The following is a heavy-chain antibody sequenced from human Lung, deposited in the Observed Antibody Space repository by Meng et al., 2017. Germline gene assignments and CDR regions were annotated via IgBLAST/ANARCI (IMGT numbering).Heavy chain of an antibody. CDR3: ARDKPPNDV. V-gene: IGHV3-30*01. J-gene: IGHJ2*01. CDR1: GFTFNTYA. CDR2: MSFDGAQI. Sequence: QGERGESGGGGVQPGGALRLSCASFGFTFNTYAMHWVRQAPGKGLEWVSLMSFDGAQIYYSDSVRGRFTISRDNSKNTLYLQMNSLRAEDTAVYYCARDKPPNDVWGRGTLVTVSS.